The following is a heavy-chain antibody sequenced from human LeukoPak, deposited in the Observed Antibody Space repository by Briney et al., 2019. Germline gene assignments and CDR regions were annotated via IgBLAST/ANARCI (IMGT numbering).Heavy chain of an antibody. J-gene: IGHJ4*02. CDR2: VSYDGIIK. D-gene: IGHD3-16*01. V-gene: IGHV3-30*04. CDR3: ATGGGLATEIDY. Sequence: RGSLRLSCATSGFTFSGCAMHWVRQAPGKGLEWVAVVSYDGIIKYYADSLKGRFTISRDNSKNTLYLQMNSLRTEDTAMYCCATGGGLATEIDYWGQGTLVTVSS. CDR1: GFTFSGCA.